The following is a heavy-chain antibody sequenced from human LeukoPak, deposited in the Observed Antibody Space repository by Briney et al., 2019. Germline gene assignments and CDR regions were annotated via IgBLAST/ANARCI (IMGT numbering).Heavy chain of an antibody. D-gene: IGHD1-1*01. CDR3: ATPPPGYSFSNHYYYMDA. J-gene: IGHJ6*03. CDR1: GGTINDYA. CDR2: IIPLFGTV. Sequence: SVKVSCKPSGGTINDYAVYWVRQAPGQGLEWMARIIPLFGTVNYAQNFQDRLTLSADKSTNTAHMELSSPRFDDTAIYYCATPPPGYSFSNHYYYMDAWGRGTTVTVSS. V-gene: IGHV1-69*06.